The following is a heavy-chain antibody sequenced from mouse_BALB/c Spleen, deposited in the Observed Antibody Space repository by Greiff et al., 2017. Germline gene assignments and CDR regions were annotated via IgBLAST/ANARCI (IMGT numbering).Heavy chain of an antibody. D-gene: IGHD2-2*01. J-gene: IGHJ4*01. CDR1: GFSLTSYD. CDR2: IWTGGGT. V-gene: IGHV2-9-2*01. CDR3: VRGPHYGYDGDYYAMDY. Sequence: VQLVESGPGLVAPSQSLSITCTVSGFSLTSYDISWIRQPPGKGLEWLGVIWTGGGTNYNSAFMSRLSISKDNAKSQVFLKMNSLQTDDTAIYYCVRGPHYGYDGDYYAMDYWGQGTSVTVSS.